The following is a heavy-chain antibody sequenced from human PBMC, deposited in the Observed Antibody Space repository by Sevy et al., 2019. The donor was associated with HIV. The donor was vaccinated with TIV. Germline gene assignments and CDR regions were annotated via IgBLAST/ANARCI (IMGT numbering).Heavy chain of an antibody. V-gene: IGHV3-48*01. CDR3: ARKWLAGFDY. D-gene: IGHD6-19*01. CDR1: GFTFSSYS. Sequence: GGSLRLSCAASGFTFSSYSMNWVRQAPGKGLEWVSYISSSSSPIYYADSVKGRFTISRDNAKNSLYLQMNSLRAEDTAEYYCARKWLAGFDYWGQGTLVTVSS. J-gene: IGHJ4*02. CDR2: ISSSSSPI.